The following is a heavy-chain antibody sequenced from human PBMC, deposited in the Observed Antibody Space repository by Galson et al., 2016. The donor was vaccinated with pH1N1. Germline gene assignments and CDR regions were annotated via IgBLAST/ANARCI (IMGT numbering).Heavy chain of an antibody. Sequence: QSGAEVKKPGESLKISCKGSGYRFSSSWIGWVRQMPGKGLEWMGIIHLGGSHIRYSPSFQGQVTISADKSINIVSLQWSSLKASDTAMYYCARQYDFGDYRGDAFDIWGQGTVVIVPS. D-gene: IGHD4-17*01. J-gene: IGHJ3*02. CDR1: GYRFSSSW. CDR2: IHLGGSHI. CDR3: ARQYDFGDYRGDAFDI. V-gene: IGHV5-51*03.